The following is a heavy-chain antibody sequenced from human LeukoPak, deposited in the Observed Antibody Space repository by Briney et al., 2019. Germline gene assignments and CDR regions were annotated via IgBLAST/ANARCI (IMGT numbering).Heavy chain of an antibody. Sequence: SETLSLTCTVSGYSISSGYYWGWIRQPPGKGLEWIGSIYYSGSTYYNPSLKSRVTISVDTSKNQFSLKLSSVTAADTAVYYCTNGTLSRGEDYWGQGTLVTVSS. J-gene: IGHJ4*02. V-gene: IGHV4-38-2*02. CDR3: TNGTLSRGEDY. CDR1: GYSISSGYY. CDR2: IYYSGST. D-gene: IGHD3-16*01.